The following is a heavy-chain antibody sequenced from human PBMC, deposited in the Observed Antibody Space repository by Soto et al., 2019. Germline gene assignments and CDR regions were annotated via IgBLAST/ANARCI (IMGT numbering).Heavy chain of an antibody. J-gene: IGHJ6*02. Sequence: PGWALRLSCAASGFTFSNAWMSWVRQAPGKGLEWVGRIKSRTDGGTTDYAAPVKGRFTISRDDSKNTLYLQMNSLRPEDTAVYYCAKVAGYCSSTTCSREYYHYYGMAVWGQGTTVTVSS. CDR3: AKVAGYCSSTTCSREYYHYYGMAV. CDR2: IKSRTDGGTT. V-gene: IGHV3-15*01. CDR1: GFTFSNAW. D-gene: IGHD2-2*01.